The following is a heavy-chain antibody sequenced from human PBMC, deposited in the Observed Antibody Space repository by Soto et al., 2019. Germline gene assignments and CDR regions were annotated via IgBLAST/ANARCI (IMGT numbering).Heavy chain of an antibody. CDR2: ISSSSSYI. D-gene: IGHD4-17*01. V-gene: IGHV3-21*01. CDR3: ARHDYGDYVGAFDI. Sequence: PGGSLRLSCAASGFTFSSYSMNWVRQAPGKGLEWVSSISSSSSYIYYADSVKGRFTISRDNAKNSLYLQMNSLRAEDTAVYYCARHDYGDYVGAFDIWGQGTMVTVSS. J-gene: IGHJ3*02. CDR1: GFTFSSYS.